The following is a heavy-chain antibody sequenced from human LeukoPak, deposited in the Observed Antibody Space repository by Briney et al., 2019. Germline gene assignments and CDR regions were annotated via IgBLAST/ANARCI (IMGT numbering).Heavy chain of an antibody. Sequence: PGGSLRLSCAVSGFTFSDYYVSWIRQAPGKGLEWVSCISSSGSTIYYADSVKGRFTISRDDAKNSLYLQMNSLRAEDTAVYYCARGMWVYCSSTSCPTEVPFDYWGQGTLVTVSS. CDR3: ARGMWVYCSSTSCPTEVPFDY. V-gene: IGHV3-11*01. J-gene: IGHJ4*02. CDR2: ISSSGSTI. D-gene: IGHD2-2*01. CDR1: GFTFSDYY.